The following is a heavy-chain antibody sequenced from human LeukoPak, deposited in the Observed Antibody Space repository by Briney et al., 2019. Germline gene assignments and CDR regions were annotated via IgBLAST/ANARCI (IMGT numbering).Heavy chain of an antibody. D-gene: IGHD3-3*01. CDR3: AKESDFWSGYYRLGFDY. CDR2: ISGSGGST. CDR1: GFTFSSYA. J-gene: IGHJ4*02. V-gene: IGHV3-23*01. Sequence: GGSLRLSCAVSGFTFSSYAMSWVRQAPGKGLEWVSAISGSGGSTYYADSVKGRFTISRDNSKNTLYLQMNSLRAEDTAVYYCAKESDFWSGYYRLGFDYWGQGTLVTVSS.